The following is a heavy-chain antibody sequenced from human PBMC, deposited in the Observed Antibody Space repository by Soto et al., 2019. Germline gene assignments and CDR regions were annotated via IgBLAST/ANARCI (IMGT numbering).Heavy chain of an antibody. V-gene: IGHV4-59*01. J-gene: IGHJ6*03. CDR1: GDPIRDYY. CDR2: IFYNGST. CDR3: AREGYSYGPAYYYYYMDV. Sequence: SETLSLTCIVSGDPIRDYYWSWIRQPPGKGLEWIGYIFYNGSTNYNPSLKSRVTISVDTSKNQFSLRLTSVTAADTAVYYCAREGYSYGPAYYYYYMDVWGKGTTVTVSS. D-gene: IGHD5-18*01.